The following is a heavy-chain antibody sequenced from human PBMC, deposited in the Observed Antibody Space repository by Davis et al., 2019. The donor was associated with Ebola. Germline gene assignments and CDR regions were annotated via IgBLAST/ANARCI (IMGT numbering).Heavy chain of an antibody. J-gene: IGHJ4*02. CDR1: GYTFTSYG. CDR2: INPNSGGT. V-gene: IGHV1-2*06. Sequence: ASVKVSCKASGYTFTSYGISWVRQAPGQGLEWMGRINPNSGGTNYAQKFQGRVTMTRDTSISTAYMELSRLRSDDTAVYYCAREGYDSSGYHWAYWGQGTLVTVSS. CDR3: AREGYDSSGYHWAY. D-gene: IGHD3-22*01.